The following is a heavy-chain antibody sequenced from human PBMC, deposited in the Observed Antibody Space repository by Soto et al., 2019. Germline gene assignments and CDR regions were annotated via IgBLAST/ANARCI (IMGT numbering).Heavy chain of an antibody. D-gene: IGHD1-26*01. V-gene: IGHV4-31*03. CDR3: ASYRVGATPNAFDI. CDR2: IYYSGGT. CDR1: GGSISSGGYY. Sequence: SETLSLTSPVSGGSISSGGYYWSWIRQHPGKGLEWIGYIYYSGGTYYNPSLKSRVTISVDTSKNQFSLKLSSVTAADTAVYYCASYRVGATPNAFDIWGQGTMVTVSS. J-gene: IGHJ3*02.